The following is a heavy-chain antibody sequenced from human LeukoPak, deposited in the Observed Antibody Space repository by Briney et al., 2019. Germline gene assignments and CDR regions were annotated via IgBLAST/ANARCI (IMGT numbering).Heavy chain of an antibody. CDR3: ASAAIGYCSGGSCHGFDL. V-gene: IGHV3-66*02. D-gene: IGHD2-15*01. Sequence: PGGSLRLSCAASGFTVSSNYMSWVRQAPGKGLEWVSVIYSGGSTYYADSVKGRFTISRDNSKNTLYLQMNSLRAEDTAVYYCASAAIGYCSGGSCHGFDLWGCGTLVTVSS. CDR1: GFTVSSNY. J-gene: IGHJ2*01. CDR2: IYSGGST.